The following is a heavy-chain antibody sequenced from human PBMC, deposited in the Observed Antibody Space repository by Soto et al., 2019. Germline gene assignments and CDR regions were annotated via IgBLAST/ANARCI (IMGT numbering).Heavy chain of an antibody. CDR1: GFTFRNYD. V-gene: IGHV3-13*05. Sequence: EVQLVESGGGLVQPGXXXRLSCEASGFTFRNYDMHWVRQGTGKGLEWVSGISAAGDPDYADSVEGRFTISRENAQNSFFLQMNSLRVGDTAVYYCARTDRDFYGLDVWGQGTTVIVSS. J-gene: IGHJ6*02. CDR2: ISAAGDP. CDR3: ARTDRDFYGLDV.